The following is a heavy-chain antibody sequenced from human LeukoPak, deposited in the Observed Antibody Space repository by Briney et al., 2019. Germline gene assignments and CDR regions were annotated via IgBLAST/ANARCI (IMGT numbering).Heavy chain of an antibody. CDR2: IHYTGAT. CDR1: GGYGTSDD. J-gene: IGHJ4*02. D-gene: IGHD3-9*01. CDR3: ARGNILTGYCFDF. Sequence: PSENLFLTCAVCGGYGTSDDWSGRRNTTGKGLEWVGEIHYTGATSYNLSLKSRATISTDTSKNQFSLRLSSVTAADTAVYYCARGNILTGYCFDFWGQGALVTVSS. V-gene: IGHV4-34*01.